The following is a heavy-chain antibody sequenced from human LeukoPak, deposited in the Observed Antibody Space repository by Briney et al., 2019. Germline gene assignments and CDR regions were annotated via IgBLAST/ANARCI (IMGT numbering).Heavy chain of an antibody. Sequence: GGSLRLSCAASGFTFSSYAMSCVRQAPGKGLEWVSAISGSGGSTYYADSVNCRFTISRDNSKNTLYLQMNSLRAEDTAVYYCAKLYYYGSGSYYKAKYYFDYWGQGTLVTVSS. CDR1: GFTFSSYA. D-gene: IGHD3-10*01. V-gene: IGHV3-23*01. CDR3: AKLYYYGSGSYYKAKYYFDY. CDR2: ISGSGGST. J-gene: IGHJ4*02.